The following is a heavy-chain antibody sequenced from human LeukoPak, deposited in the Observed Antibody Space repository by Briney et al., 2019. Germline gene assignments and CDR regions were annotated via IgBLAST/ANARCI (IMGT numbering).Heavy chain of an antibody. V-gene: IGHV3-7*05. CDR2: IDQSGGRN. J-gene: IGHJ3*02. Sequence: GRSLRLSCAASGFTFSSYGMNWVRQAPGRGLEWVANIDQSGGRNNYVDSVKGRFTISRDNAENSLFLEMSSLRADDTAVYFCARDVEGGTFDIWGQGTTVTVSS. CDR1: GFTFSSYG. D-gene: IGHD3-16*01. CDR3: ARDVEGGTFDI.